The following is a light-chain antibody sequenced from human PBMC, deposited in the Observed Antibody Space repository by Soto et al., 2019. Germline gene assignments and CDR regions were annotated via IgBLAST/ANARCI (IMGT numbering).Light chain of an antibody. CDR3: QQYGSSPTT. CDR2: GTS. J-gene: IGKJ3*01. CDR1: QSVSSSY. Sequence: EIVLTQSPGTLSLSPGERATLSCRASQSVSSSYLAWYQQNPGQAPRLLIYGTSSRATGIPDRFSGSGSGTDFTLTISRLEPEDFAVYYCQQYGSSPTTFGPGTKVDIK. V-gene: IGKV3-20*01.